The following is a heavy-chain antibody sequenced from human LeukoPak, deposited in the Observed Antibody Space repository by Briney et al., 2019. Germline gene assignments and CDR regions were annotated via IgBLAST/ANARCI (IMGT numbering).Heavy chain of an antibody. D-gene: IGHD1-7*01. J-gene: IGHJ4*02. CDR1: GFTFSSYA. CDR3: AKDERNWNYNLASQTYD. V-gene: IGHV3-23*01. CDR2: ISNSGGST. Sequence: GGSLRLSCAASGFTFSSYAMSWVRQAPGKGLEWVSGISNSGGSTYYADSVKGRFTISRDNSKNTLYLQMNSLRAEDTAVYYCAKDERNWNYNLASQTYDWGQGTLVTVSS.